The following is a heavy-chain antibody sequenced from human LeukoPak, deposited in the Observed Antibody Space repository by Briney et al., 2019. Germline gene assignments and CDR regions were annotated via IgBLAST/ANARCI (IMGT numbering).Heavy chain of an antibody. CDR2: INPNSGGT. J-gene: IGHJ4*02. D-gene: IGHD1-1*01. Sequence: SVKVSCKASGYTFTGYYMHWVRQAPGQGLEWMGWINPNSGGTNYAQKFQGRVTMTRDTSISTAYMELSRLRSDDTAVYYCARVQLERGPLGYWGQGTLVTVSS. V-gene: IGHV1-2*02. CDR1: GYTFTGYY. CDR3: ARVQLERGPLGY.